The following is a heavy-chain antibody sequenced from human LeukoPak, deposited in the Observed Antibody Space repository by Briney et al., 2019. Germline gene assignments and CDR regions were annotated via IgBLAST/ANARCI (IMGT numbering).Heavy chain of an antibody. V-gene: IGHV4-59*11. J-gene: IGHJ4*02. Sequence: KPSETLSLTCSVSGGYISSHYWSWIRQPPGKGLEWIGYIYYSGSTNYNPSLMSRVTISVDTSKNQFSLRLSSVTAADTAVYYCAREEYSPGHYSFDYWGQGTLVTVSS. CDR2: IYYSGST. D-gene: IGHD5-18*01. CDR1: GGYISSHY. CDR3: AREEYSPGHYSFDY.